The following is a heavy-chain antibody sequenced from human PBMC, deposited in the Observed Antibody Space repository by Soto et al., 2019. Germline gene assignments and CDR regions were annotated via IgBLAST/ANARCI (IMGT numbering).Heavy chain of an antibody. V-gene: IGHV4-31*03. CDR3: ARVIRRDIVARDVDY. D-gene: IGHD5-12*01. CDR2: IYYSGST. CDR1: GGSISSGGYY. Sequence: QVQLQESGPGLVKPSQTLSLTCTVSGGSISSGGYYWSWIRQHPGKGLEWIGYIYYSGSTYYNPSLKSRVTISVDTSKNQFSLKLSSVTAADTAAYYCARVIRRDIVARDVDYWGQGTLVTVSS. J-gene: IGHJ4*02.